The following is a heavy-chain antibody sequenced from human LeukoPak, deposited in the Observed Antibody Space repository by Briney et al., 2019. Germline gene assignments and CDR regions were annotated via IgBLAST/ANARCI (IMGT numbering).Heavy chain of an antibody. CDR2: ISGSGGST. Sequence: PGGSLRLSCAASGFTFSSYSMNWVRQAPGKGLEWVSAISGSGGSTYYADSVKGRFTISRDNSKNTLYLQMNSLRAEDTAVYYCAKVGGGEIAAGFYWGQGTLVTVSS. V-gene: IGHV3-23*01. CDR3: AKVGGGEIAAGFY. D-gene: IGHD6-13*01. CDR1: GFTFSSYS. J-gene: IGHJ4*02.